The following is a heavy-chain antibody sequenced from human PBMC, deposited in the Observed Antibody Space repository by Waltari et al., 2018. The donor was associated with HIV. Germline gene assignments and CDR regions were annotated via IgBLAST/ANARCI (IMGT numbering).Heavy chain of an antibody. CDR3: ARVNQVLYYGMDV. D-gene: IGHD2-2*02. Sequence: EMQLVESGGGLVQPGGSLRLSRVASGFTFSSYEMNWVRQVPGKGLEWISYIGSSCTTISYADSVKGRFTFSRDNAKKSLFLQMNSLRVEDTAVYWCARVNQVLYYGMDVWGQGTTVTVSS. J-gene: IGHJ6*02. CDR2: IGSSCTTI. CDR1: GFTFSSYE. V-gene: IGHV3-48*03.